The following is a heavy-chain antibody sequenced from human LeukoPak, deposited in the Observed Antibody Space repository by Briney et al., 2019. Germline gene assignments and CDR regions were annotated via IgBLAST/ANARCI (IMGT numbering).Heavy chain of an antibody. CDR2: ISYDGSNK. CDR1: GFTFSSYA. Sequence: GGSMRLSCAASGFTFSSYAMHWVRQAPGKGLEWVAVISYDGSNKYYADSVKGRFTISRDNSKNTLYLQVNSLRAEDTAVYYCAHISSSWPDYWGQRTLVTVSS. J-gene: IGHJ4*01. D-gene: IGHD6-13*01. V-gene: IGHV3-30-3*01. CDR3: AHISSSWPDY.